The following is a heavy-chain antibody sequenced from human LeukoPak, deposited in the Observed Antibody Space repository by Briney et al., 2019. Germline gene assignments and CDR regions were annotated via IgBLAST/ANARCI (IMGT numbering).Heavy chain of an antibody. CDR1: GCIFSSYG. D-gene: IGHD5-12*01. V-gene: IGHV1-69*13. CDR3: ARGRWASGYDVHDGLDI. CDR2: IIPMFGTA. J-gene: IGHJ3*02. Sequence: SVQVSLQASGCIFSSYGSSWVRQPPGQGLEWMGGIIPMFGTANYAQKFQGRVTITADESTSTAYMELSSLRSEDTDVYYCARGRWASGYDVHDGLDIWGQGTMVTVSS.